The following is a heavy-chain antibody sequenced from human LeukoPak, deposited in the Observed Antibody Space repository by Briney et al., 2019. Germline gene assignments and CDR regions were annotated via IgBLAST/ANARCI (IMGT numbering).Heavy chain of an antibody. J-gene: IGHJ3*02. Sequence: GGSLRLSCAASGXTFSSYAMSWVRQAPGKGLEWVSSISGGGGSTFCADSVKGRFTISRDNSKNTLDLQVNSLTAEDTAVYFCAGRYCTGGSCHSTGFDIWGQGTMVTVSS. V-gene: IGHV3-23*01. CDR2: ISGGGGST. CDR1: GXTFSSYA. D-gene: IGHD2-8*02. CDR3: AGRYCTGGSCHSTGFDI.